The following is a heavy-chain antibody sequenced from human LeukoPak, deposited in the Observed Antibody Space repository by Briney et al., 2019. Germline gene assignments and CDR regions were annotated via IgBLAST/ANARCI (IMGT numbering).Heavy chain of an antibody. J-gene: IGHJ4*02. CDR1: GYTFTCYD. CDR2: MNPNSGNT. V-gene: IGHV1-8*01. Sequence: GASVKVSCKASGYTFTCYDINWVRQATGQGLEWMGWMNPNSGNTGYAQKFQGRVTMTRNTSISTAYMELSSLRSEDTAVYYCARGLSSGWFAGSYFDYWGQGTLVTVSS. D-gene: IGHD6-19*01. CDR3: ARGLSSGWFAGSYFDY.